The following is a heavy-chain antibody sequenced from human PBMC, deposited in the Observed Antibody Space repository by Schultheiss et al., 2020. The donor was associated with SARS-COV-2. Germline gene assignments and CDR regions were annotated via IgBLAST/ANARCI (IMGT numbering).Heavy chain of an antibody. Sequence: GESLKISCAASGFTFRNYWMSWVRQAPGKGLEWVANIKQDGSVRHYVASVKGRFTISRDNAKNSVFLQMNSLRAEDTAVYYCARAGLALDVWGKGTTVTVSS. CDR3: ARAGLALDV. CDR1: GFTFRNYW. CDR2: IKQDGSVR. D-gene: IGHD3-16*01. J-gene: IGHJ6*04. V-gene: IGHV3-7*03.